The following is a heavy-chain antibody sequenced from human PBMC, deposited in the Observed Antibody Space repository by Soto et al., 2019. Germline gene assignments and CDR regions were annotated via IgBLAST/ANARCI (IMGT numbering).Heavy chain of an antibody. CDR3: ARDSGYCSGGSCSRFDY. CDR1: GFTFSSYA. V-gene: IGHV3-30-3*01. J-gene: IGHJ4*02. Sequence: QVQLVESGGGVVQPGRSLRLSCAASGFTFSSYAMHWVRQAPGKGLEWVAVMPYDGSNKYYADSVKSRFTISRDNSKNTLYLQMNSLRAEDTAVYYCARDSGYCSGGSCSRFDYWGQGTLVTVSS. CDR2: MPYDGSNK. D-gene: IGHD2-15*01.